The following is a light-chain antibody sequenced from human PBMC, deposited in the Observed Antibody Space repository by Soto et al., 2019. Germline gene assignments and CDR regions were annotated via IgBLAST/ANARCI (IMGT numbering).Light chain of an antibody. CDR1: QSVSSN. CDR2: GAS. J-gene: IGKJ1*01. V-gene: IGKV3-15*01. CDR3: QQYNNWTQWT. Sequence: EIVMTQSPATLSVSPGERATLSCRASQSVSSNLAWYQQKPGQAPRLLIYGASTRATGIPARFSGSGSGKEFILTISSLQSEDFAVYYCQQYNNWTQWTFGQATKVEIK.